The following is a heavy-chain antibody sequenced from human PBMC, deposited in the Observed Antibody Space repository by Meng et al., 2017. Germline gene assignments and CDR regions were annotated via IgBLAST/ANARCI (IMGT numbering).Heavy chain of an antibody. CDR3: ASMGY. D-gene: IGHD3-10*01. Sequence: QVLLVECGVGGVQPGRSLRLSCAASGFTFSSYARHWVRQAPGKGLEWVAVISYDGSNRNYADSVKGRFTISRDNYKKTLYLQMNSLRAEDTAVYYCASMGYWGQATLVTVSS. J-gene: IGHJ4*02. CDR1: GFTFSSYA. V-gene: IGHV3-30*01. CDR2: ISYDGSNR.